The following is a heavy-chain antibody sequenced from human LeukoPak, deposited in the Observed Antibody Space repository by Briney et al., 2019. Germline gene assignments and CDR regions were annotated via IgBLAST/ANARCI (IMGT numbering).Heavy chain of an antibody. CDR2: ISWNSGNI. D-gene: IGHD1-26*01. CDR3: AKDTRAIVGSAHNAFDI. J-gene: IGHJ3*02. V-gene: IGHV3-9*01. CDR1: GFSFDDHA. Sequence: PGRSLRLSCAASGFSFDDHAMHWVRQAPGKGLEWVSGISWNSGNIGYADSVKGRFTISRDNAKNSLNLQMNSLRAEDTALYYCAKDTRAIVGSAHNAFDIWGQGTMVTVSS.